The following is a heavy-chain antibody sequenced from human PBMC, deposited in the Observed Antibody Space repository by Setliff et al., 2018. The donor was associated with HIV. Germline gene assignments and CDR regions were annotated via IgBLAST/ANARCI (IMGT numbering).Heavy chain of an antibody. J-gene: IGHJ3*02. CDR2: IHYSGST. D-gene: IGHD2-8*02. CDR3: ARDLVAAFDI. Sequence: SETLRLSCAASGFTFSNYDMHWVRQAPGKGLEWIGYIHYSGSTYYNPSLKSRVTISVDTSKNQFSLKLSSVTAADTAVYYCARDLVAAFDIWGQGTMVTVSS. V-gene: IGHV4-59*06. CDR1: GFTFSNYD.